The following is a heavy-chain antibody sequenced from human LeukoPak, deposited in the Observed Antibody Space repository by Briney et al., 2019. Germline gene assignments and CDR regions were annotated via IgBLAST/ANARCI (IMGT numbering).Heavy chain of an antibody. CDR1: GYSISSGYY. Sequence: SETLSLTCAVSGYSISSGYYWGWIRQPPGKGLEWIGSIYYSGSTYYNPSLKSRVTIPVGTSKNQFSLKLSSVTAADTAVYYCARLVVVPAALAFDYWGQGTLVTVSS. CDR2: IYYSGST. CDR3: ARLVVVPAALAFDY. J-gene: IGHJ4*02. V-gene: IGHV4-38-2*01. D-gene: IGHD2-2*01.